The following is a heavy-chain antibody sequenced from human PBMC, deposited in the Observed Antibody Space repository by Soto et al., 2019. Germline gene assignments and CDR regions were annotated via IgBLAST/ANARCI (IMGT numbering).Heavy chain of an antibody. Sequence: HPGGSLRLSCTASGITVSSNYMTWVRQAPGKGLEWVSHISSGGSAYYAGSVKGRFTISRDNSENTLYLQMNSLRVEDTAVYYCAREKDLAVPTARFDYWGLGTLVTVSS. CDR3: AREKDLAVPTARFDY. J-gene: IGHJ4*02. D-gene: IGHD5-12*01. V-gene: IGHV3-66*01. CDR1: GITVSSNY. CDR2: ISSGGSA.